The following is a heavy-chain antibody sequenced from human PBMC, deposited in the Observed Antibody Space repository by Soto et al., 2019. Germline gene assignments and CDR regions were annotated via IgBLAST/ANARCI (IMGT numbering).Heavy chain of an antibody. J-gene: IGHJ4*02. CDR2: ISWNSGSI. V-gene: IGHV3-9*01. Sequence: PGGSLRLSCAASGFTFDDYAMHWVRQAPGKGLEWVSGISWNSGSIGYADSVKGRFTISRYNAKNSLYLQMNSLRAEDTALYYCAKAGWGIAAAGLFDYWGQGTLVTVSS. CDR3: AKAGWGIAAAGLFDY. D-gene: IGHD6-13*01. CDR1: GFTFDDYA.